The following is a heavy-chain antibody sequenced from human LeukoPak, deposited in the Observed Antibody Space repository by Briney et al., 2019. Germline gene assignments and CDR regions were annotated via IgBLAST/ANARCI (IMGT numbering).Heavy chain of an antibody. CDR3: AREFRVLPDI. CDR1: GFTFSSYW. J-gene: IGHJ3*02. Sequence: GGSLRLSCAASGFTFSSYWMHWVRQAPGKGLVWVSRINTDGSTTNYADSVKGRFTISRDNAKNTLYPQMNSLRAEDTAVYYCAREFRVLPDIWGQGTMVTVSS. CDR2: INTDGSTT. V-gene: IGHV3-74*01. D-gene: IGHD2-8*02.